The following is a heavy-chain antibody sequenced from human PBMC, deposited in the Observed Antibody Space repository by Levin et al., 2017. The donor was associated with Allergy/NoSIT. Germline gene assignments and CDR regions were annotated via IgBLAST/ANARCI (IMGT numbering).Heavy chain of an antibody. Sequence: ASVKVSCKASGYTFTSYYINWVRQATGQGLEWMGWMNPNSGNTGYAQKFQGRVTMTRNTSISTAYMELSSLRSEDTAVYYCARVRVEAAPYFDYWGQGTLVTVSS. J-gene: IGHJ4*02. V-gene: IGHV1-8*01. CDR3: ARVRVEAAPYFDY. D-gene: IGHD6-6*01. CDR1: GYTFTSYY. CDR2: MNPNSGNT.